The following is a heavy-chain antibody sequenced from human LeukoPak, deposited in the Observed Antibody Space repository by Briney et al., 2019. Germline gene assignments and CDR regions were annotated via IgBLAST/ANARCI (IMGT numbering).Heavy chain of an antibody. Sequence: PGGSLRLSCAASGFTFSSYGMHWVRQAPGKGLEWVAVIWYDGSNKHYADSVKGRFTISRDNSKNTLYLQMNSLRAEDTAVYYCARAFIGYCSSTSCLPDYWGQGTLVTVSS. CDR1: GFTFSSYG. CDR3: ARAFIGYCSSTSCLPDY. J-gene: IGHJ4*02. D-gene: IGHD2-2*01. V-gene: IGHV3-33*01. CDR2: IWYDGSNK.